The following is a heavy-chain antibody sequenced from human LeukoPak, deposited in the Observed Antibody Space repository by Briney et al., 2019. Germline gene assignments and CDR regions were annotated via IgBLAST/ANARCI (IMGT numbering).Heavy chain of an antibody. D-gene: IGHD6-19*01. CDR3: ARVGQQWEPLDY. J-gene: IGHJ4*02. Sequence: GGSLRLSCAASGFTASSNYMSWVRQAPGKGLEWVSVIYSGGSTYYADSVKGRFTISRDNSKNTLYLQMNSLRAEDTAVYYCARVGQQWEPLDYWGQGTLVTVS. CDR2: IYSGGST. V-gene: IGHV3-66*01. CDR1: GFTASSNY.